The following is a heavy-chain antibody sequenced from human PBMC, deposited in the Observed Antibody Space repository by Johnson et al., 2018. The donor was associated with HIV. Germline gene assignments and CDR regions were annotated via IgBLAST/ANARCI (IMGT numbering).Heavy chain of an antibody. J-gene: IGHJ3*02. V-gene: IGHV3-30-3*01. Sequence: VQLVESGGGVVQPGRSLRLSCAASGFTFSSYAMHWVRQAPGKGLEWVAVISYDGSNKYYADSVKGRFTISRDNSKNTLYLQMNSLRAEDTAVYYCARGEQDAFDIWGQGTMVTVSS. CDR3: ARGEQDAFDI. D-gene: IGHD1-26*01. CDR2: ISYDGSNK. CDR1: GFTFSSYA.